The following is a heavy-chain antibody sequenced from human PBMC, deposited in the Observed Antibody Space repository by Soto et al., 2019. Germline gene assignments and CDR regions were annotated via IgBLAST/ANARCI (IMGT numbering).Heavy chain of an antibody. D-gene: IGHD2-2*01. V-gene: IGHV3-9*01. J-gene: IGHJ5*02. Sequence: SLRLSSTASGCTFEDYGGHWIRKTPGKGLEWVSGITWNSGTIGYADSVKGRFTISRDNAKNSLYLQMNSLRDEDTAVYYCARESADLNLFDPWGQGTLVTVSS. CDR1: GCTFEDYG. CDR2: ITWNSGTI. CDR3: ARESADLNLFDP.